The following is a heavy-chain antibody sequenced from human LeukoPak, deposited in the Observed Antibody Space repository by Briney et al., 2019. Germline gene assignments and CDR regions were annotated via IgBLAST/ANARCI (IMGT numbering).Heavy chain of an antibody. J-gene: IGHJ4*02. Sequence: PSEALSLTCSVSGGSVSSYYWSWIRQSPGKGLEWIGYIHNSGRTNYNPSLKSRVTMSVDTSKNQFSLKLSSVTAADTAVYYCARYSITTMVRGVRGYIDYWGQGTLVTVSS. D-gene: IGHD3-10*01. CDR3: ARYSITTMVRGVRGYIDY. CDR1: GGSVSSYY. CDR2: IHNSGRT. V-gene: IGHV4-59*02.